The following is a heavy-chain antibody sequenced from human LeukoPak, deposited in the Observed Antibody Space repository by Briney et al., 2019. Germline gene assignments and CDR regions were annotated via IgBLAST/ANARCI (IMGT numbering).Heavy chain of an antibody. V-gene: IGHV1-8*01. CDR3: ARGWVNCSGGSCYSSWFDP. Sequence: ASVKVSCKASGYTFTSYDINWVRQATGQGLEWMGWMNPNSGNTGYAQKFQGRVTMTRNTSISTAYMELSSLRSEDTAVYYCARGWVNCSGGSCYSSWFDPWGQGTLFTVSS. CDR1: GYTFTSYD. D-gene: IGHD2-15*01. J-gene: IGHJ5*02. CDR2: MNPNSGNT.